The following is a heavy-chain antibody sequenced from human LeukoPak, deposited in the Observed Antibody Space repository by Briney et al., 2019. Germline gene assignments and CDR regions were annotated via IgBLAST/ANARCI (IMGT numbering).Heavy chain of an antibody. CDR3: AFRDGYNNFDAFDI. CDR2: MKPNSGNT. V-gene: IGHV1-8*01. CDR1: GYTFTSYD. D-gene: IGHD5-24*01. J-gene: IGHJ3*02. Sequence: ASVKVSCKASGYTFTSYDINWVRQATGQGLEWMGWMKPNSGNTGYAQKFQGRVTMTRNTSISTAYMELSSLRSEDTAVYYCAFRDGYNNFDAFDIWGQGTMVTVSS.